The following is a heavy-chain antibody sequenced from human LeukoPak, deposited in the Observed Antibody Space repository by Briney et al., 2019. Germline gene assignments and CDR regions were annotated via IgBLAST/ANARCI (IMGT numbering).Heavy chain of an antibody. CDR1: GYTFTSYY. D-gene: IGHD2-15*01. V-gene: IGHV1-46*01. CDR2: INPSGGST. Sequence: ASVKVSCKASGYTFTSYYMHWVRQAPGQGLEWMGIINPSGGSTSYAQKLQGRVTMTRDTSTSTVYMELSSLRSEDTAVYYCATGGSTIRMDVWGQGTTVTVSS. CDR3: ATGGSTIRMDV. J-gene: IGHJ6*02.